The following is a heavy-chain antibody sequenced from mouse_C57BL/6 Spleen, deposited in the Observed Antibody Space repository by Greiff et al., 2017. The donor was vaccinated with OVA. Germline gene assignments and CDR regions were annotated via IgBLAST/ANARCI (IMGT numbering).Heavy chain of an antibody. CDR1: GYSITSGYY. D-gene: IGHD4-1*01. Sequence: VQLKQSGPGLVKPSQSLSLTCSVTGYSITSGYYWNWIRQFPGNKLEWMGYISYDGSNNYNPSLKNRISITRDTSKNQFFLKLNSVTTEDTATYYCARETGRGFDYWGQGTTLTVSS. CDR2: ISYDGSN. J-gene: IGHJ2*01. V-gene: IGHV3-6*01. CDR3: ARETGRGFDY.